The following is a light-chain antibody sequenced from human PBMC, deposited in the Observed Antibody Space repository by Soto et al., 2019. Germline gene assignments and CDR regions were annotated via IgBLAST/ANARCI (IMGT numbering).Light chain of an antibody. J-gene: IGKJ1*01. V-gene: IGKV3-15*01. CDR2: GAS. CDR3: QQYNNWPQT. CDR1: QSVSSK. Sequence: EIVMTQSPATLSVSPGERATLSCRASQSVSSKLAWYQQKPGQAPRLLIYGASTRATGIPARFSGSGSGTEFTLTISSLQSEDFAVYYWQQYNNWPQTFGQGTKVEIK.